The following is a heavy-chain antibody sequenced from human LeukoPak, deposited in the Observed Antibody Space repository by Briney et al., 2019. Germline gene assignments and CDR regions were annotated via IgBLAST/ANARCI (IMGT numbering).Heavy chain of an antibody. CDR3: AKLHYDILTGYFPDAFDI. CDR2: ISGSGGST. J-gene: IGHJ3*02. V-gene: IGHV3-23*01. CDR1: GFTFSSYA. Sequence: GGPLRLSCAASGFTFSSYAMSWVRQAPGKGLEWVSAISGSGGSTYYADSVKGRFTISRDNSKNTLYLQMNSLRAEDTAVYYCAKLHYDILTGYFPDAFDIWGQGTMVTVSS. D-gene: IGHD3-9*01.